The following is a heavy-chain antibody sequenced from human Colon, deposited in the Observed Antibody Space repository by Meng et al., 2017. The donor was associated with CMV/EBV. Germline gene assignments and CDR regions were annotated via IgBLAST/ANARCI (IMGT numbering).Heavy chain of an antibody. V-gene: IGHV3-30*18. CDR1: GFTFSNYG. CDR3: AKPRTAMSNNWFDP. J-gene: IGHJ5*02. Sequence: SGFTFSNYGMHGVRQAPGKGLEWVAVISYDGSNQYYADSVKGRFTVSRDNSKNMLYLQMNSLRTEDTAVYYCAKPRTAMSNNWFDPWGQGTLVTVSS. CDR2: ISYDGSNQ. D-gene: IGHD5-18*01.